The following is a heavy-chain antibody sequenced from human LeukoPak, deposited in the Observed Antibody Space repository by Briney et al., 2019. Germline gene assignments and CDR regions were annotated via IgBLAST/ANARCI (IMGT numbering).Heavy chain of an antibody. J-gene: IGHJ4*02. V-gene: IGHV4-59*01. CDR2: IYYSGST. D-gene: IGHD6-19*01. CDR3: ARVPRSLSSTGWSDY. CDR1: GGSISNSY. Sequence: SETLSLTCSVSGGSISNSYWTWIRQPPGEGLESIGYIYYSGSTNYHPSLKSRVTISIDTSKNQFSLRLSSVTAADTAVYYCARVPRSLSSTGWSDYWGQGTLVTVSS.